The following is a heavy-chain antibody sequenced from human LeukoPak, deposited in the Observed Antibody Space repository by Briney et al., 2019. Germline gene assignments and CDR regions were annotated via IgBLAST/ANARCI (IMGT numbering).Heavy chain of an antibody. Sequence: SETLSLTCTVSGGSISSSSYYWGWIRQPPGKGLEWIGSIYYSGSTYYNPSLKSRVTISVDTSKNQFSLKLSSVTAADTAVYYCARGVWSGYYTGGDYWGQGTLVTVSS. J-gene: IGHJ4*02. V-gene: IGHV4-39*01. CDR1: GGSISSSSYY. CDR3: ARGVWSGYYTGGDY. CDR2: IYYSGST. D-gene: IGHD3-3*01.